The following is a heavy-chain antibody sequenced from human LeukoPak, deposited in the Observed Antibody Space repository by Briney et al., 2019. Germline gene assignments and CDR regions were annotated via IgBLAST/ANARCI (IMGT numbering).Heavy chain of an antibody. V-gene: IGHV1-2*02. Sequence: ASVTVSCTASGSTFTGKYIRWVRQAPGQGLEWMGRINPDSGATHNAQKFQGRVTMTRETHFSTAYMELSSLRSDDTAVYYCASGSGWYYFDFWGQGTLVTVSS. CDR3: ASGSGWYYFDF. CDR2: INPDSGAT. D-gene: IGHD6-19*01. J-gene: IGHJ4*02. CDR1: GSTFTGKY.